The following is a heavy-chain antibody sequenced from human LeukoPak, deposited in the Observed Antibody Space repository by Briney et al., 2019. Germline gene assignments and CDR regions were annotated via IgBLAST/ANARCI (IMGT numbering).Heavy chain of an antibody. CDR2: ISTGGHTI. Sequence: GGSLRLSCAATGFPFSDYSMNWVRQAPGKGLEWVSYISTGGHTIYYADSLKGRFTISRDNAKNSLYLQMSDLRAEDTAVYYCAEESEEDYWGQGTLVTVSS. J-gene: IGHJ4*02. V-gene: IGHV3-48*01. CDR3: AEESEEDY. CDR1: GFPFSDYS.